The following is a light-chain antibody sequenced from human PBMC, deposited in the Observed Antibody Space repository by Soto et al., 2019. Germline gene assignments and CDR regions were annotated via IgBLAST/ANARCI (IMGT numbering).Light chain of an antibody. J-gene: IGKJ3*01. Sequence: EIVLTQSPGTLSLSPGERATLSCRASQSVSSSYLAWYQPKPGQAPRRLIYGASNRATDIPDRFSGSGSGTDFTLTISRLEPEAFAVYYCQQYGSSPLFTFGPGTKVDIK. V-gene: IGKV3-20*01. CDR1: QSVSSSY. CDR3: QQYGSSPLFT. CDR2: GAS.